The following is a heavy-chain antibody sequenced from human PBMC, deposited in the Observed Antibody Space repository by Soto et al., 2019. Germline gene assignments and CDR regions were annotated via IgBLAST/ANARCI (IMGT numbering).Heavy chain of an antibody. J-gene: IGHJ4*02. V-gene: IGHV3-48*03. CDR2: ISSSGSTI. Sequence: EVQLVESGGGLVQPGGSLRLSCAASGFTFSSYEMNWVRQAPGKGLEWVSYISSSGSTIYYADSVKGRFTISRDNAKNSRYLQMNSLRAEDTAVYYCARGNVVLMVYEAYFDYWGQGTLVTVSS. D-gene: IGHD2-8*01. CDR3: ARGNVVLMVYEAYFDY. CDR1: GFTFSSYE.